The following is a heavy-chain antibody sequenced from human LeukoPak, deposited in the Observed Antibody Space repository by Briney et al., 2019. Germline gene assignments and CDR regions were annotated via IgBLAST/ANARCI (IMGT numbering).Heavy chain of an antibody. V-gene: IGHV5-51*01. D-gene: IGHD6-13*01. CDR2: IYPGDSDT. CDR1: GYRFATYW. CDR3: ARRAAGTVEFDY. Sequence: GESLKISCKVSGYRFATYWIGWVRQMPGKGLEWMGIIYPGDSDTRYSPSFQGQVTISADKSISTAYLQWNSLKASDTAMYYCARRAAGTVEFDYWGQGTLVTVSS. J-gene: IGHJ4*02.